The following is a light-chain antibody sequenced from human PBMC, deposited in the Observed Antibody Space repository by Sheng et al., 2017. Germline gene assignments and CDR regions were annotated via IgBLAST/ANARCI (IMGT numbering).Light chain of an antibody. Sequence: SYDLTQPPSVSVSPGQTASITCSGDKLGINMLAGISRSQASPLFWSSMRITSGPPGIPERFSGSNSGNTATLTISGTQAMDEAVYYCQAWDNAVVFGGGTRLTVL. J-gene: IGLJ2*01. V-gene: IGLV3-1*01. CDR1: KLGIN. CDR3: QAWDNAVV. CDR2: RIT.